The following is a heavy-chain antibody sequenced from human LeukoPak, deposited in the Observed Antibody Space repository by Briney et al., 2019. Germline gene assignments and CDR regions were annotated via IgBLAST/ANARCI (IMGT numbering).Heavy chain of an antibody. V-gene: IGHV1-3*01. D-gene: IGHD6-6*01. Sequence: ASVKVSCKASGYTFTSYAMHWVRQAPGQRLEWMGWINAGNGNTKYSQKFQGRVTITRDTSASTAYMELSSLRSEDTAVYYCATGPIAARNFDYWGQGTLVTVSS. CDR1: GYTFTSYA. CDR2: INAGNGNT. J-gene: IGHJ4*02. CDR3: ATGPIAARNFDY.